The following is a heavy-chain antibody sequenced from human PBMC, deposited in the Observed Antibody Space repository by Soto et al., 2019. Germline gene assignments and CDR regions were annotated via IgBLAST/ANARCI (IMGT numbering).Heavy chain of an antibody. J-gene: IGHJ5*02. CDR2: INSDGSST. Sequence: PGGSLRLSCAASGFTFSSYWMHWVRQAPGKGLVWVSRINSDGSSTSYADSVKGRFTISRDNAKNTLYLQMNSLRAEDTAVYYCARECRVVAGNWFDPWGQGTLVTVSS. CDR1: GFTFSSYW. D-gene: IGHD6-19*01. CDR3: ARECRVVAGNWFDP. V-gene: IGHV3-74*01.